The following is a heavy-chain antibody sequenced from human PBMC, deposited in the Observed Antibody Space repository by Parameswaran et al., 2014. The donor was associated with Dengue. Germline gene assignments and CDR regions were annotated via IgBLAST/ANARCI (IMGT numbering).Heavy chain of an antibody. D-gene: IGHD3-22*01. Sequence: VRQMPGKGLEWVAVIWYDGSNKYYADSVKGRFTISRDNSKNTLYLQMNSLRAEDTAVYYCARPYYYDSSPNWYFDLWGRGTLVTVSS. V-gene: IGHV3-33*01. J-gene: IGHJ2*01. CDR3: ARPYYYDSSPNWYFDL. CDR2: IWYDGSNK.